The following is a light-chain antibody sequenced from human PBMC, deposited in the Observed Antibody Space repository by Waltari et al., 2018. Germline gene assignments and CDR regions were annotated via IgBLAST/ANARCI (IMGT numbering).Light chain of an antibody. Sequence: DIQMTQSPSTLSASVGDTIIITCRASQSISNWLAWYQQKPGKAPKLLIYKAFTLETGVPSRFSGSGSGTVFTLTISSLQPDDCATYYCQQYNTDSLLTFGGGTKVEIE. J-gene: IGKJ4*01. CDR3: QQYNTDSLLT. V-gene: IGKV1-5*03. CDR2: KAF. CDR1: QSISNW.